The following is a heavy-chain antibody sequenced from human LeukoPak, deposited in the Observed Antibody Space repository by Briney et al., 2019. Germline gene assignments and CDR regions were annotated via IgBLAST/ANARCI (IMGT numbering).Heavy chain of an antibody. CDR2: ISAYNGNT. D-gene: IGHD6-13*01. Sequence: ASVKVSCKASGYTFTSYGISWVRQAPGQGLEWMGWISAYNGNTNYAQKLQGRVAMTTDTSTSTAYMELSSLRSEDTAVYYCARDPIAAAGALADAFDIWGQGTMVTVSS. CDR1: GYTFTSYG. V-gene: IGHV1-18*01. J-gene: IGHJ3*02. CDR3: ARDPIAAAGALADAFDI.